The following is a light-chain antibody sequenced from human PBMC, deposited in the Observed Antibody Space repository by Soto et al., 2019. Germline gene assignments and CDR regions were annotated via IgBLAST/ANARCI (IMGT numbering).Light chain of an antibody. Sequence: QSALTQPASVSGSPGQSITISCTGTISDVGGYNYVSWYQQHPGKAPKLMIYEVTKRPSGVPDRFSGSKSGNTASLTVSGLQAEDEADYYCSSYARNRDVLFGGGTKLNVL. CDR2: EVT. CDR3: SSYARNRDVL. CDR1: ISDVGGYNY. V-gene: IGLV2-8*01. J-gene: IGLJ2*01.